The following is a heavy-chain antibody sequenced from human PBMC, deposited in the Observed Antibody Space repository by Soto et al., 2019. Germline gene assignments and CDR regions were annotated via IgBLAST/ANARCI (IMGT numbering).Heavy chain of an antibody. CDR1: GFSFSSYA. CDR2: ISGSGGST. Sequence: EVQLLESGGGLAQPGGSLRLSCAASGFSFSSYAMSWVRQAPGKGLEWVSGISGSGGSTYYADSVKGRFTFSRDNSNNTLYRQMSRLRAEETALYYCAKDRGYSGSGKTYDFDYWGQGSLVTVSS. D-gene: IGHD3-10*01. J-gene: IGHJ4*02. V-gene: IGHV3-23*01. CDR3: AKDRGYSGSGKTYDFDY.